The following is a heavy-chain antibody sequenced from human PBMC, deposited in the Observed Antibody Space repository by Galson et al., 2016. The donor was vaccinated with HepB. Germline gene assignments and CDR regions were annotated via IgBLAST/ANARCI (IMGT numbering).Heavy chain of an antibody. CDR3: ARHGRGDYVSFDD. CDR2: IDWNDDK. D-gene: IGHD4-17*01. CDR1: GMSVSTRALR. Sequence: PALVKPTQTLTLTCTLSGMSVSTRALRVSWIRQRPGKALEWLARIDWNDDKLYRTSLQTRLTIFTDTSKNQVVLRMSNMDPVDTATYYCARHGRGDYVSFDDWGQGTLVTVSS. J-gene: IGHJ4*02. V-gene: IGHV2-70*04.